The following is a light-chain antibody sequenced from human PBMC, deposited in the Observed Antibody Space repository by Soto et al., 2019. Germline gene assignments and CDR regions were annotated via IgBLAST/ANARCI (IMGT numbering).Light chain of an antibody. CDR2: AAF. V-gene: IGKV1-12*01. J-gene: IGKJ1*01. Sequence: IHMTQAPSTLSASVGDIVTITFRASQGINSWLAWYQQKPGKAPKFLIYAAFDLQSGVPSRFSGSGSGTDFTLTITNLQPEDFATYYCQQANSFPWTFGQGTKVE. CDR1: QGINSW. CDR3: QQANSFPWT.